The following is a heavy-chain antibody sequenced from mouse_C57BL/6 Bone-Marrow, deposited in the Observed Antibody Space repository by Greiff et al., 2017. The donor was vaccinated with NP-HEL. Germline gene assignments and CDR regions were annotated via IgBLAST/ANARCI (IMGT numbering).Heavy chain of an antibody. Sequence: VQLQQSGAELVKPGATVKLSCKASGYTFTSYWMHWVKQRPGQGLEWIGMIYPNSGSTNYNEKFKSKATLTVDKYSTIAYMQLRSLTSEDSAVYYCARQRKLRSSFAYWGQGTLVTVSA. J-gene: IGHJ3*01. CDR1: GYTFTSYW. CDR3: ARQRKLRSSFAY. D-gene: IGHD1-1*01. V-gene: IGHV1-64*01. CDR2: IYPNSGST.